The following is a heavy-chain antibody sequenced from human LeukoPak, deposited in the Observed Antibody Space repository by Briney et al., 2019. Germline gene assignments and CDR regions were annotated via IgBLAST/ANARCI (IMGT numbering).Heavy chain of an antibody. CDR1: GFTFSSYA. D-gene: IGHD1-26*01. J-gene: IGHJ4*02. Sequence: GGSLRLSCAASGFTFSSYAMSWVRQAPGKGLEWVSSVSDSGGSTYYADSVKGRVTISRDNSKNTLYLQMNSLRAEDTAVYYCAKGRGSYSPDYWGQGTLVTVSS. V-gene: IGHV3-23*01. CDR3: AKGRGSYSPDY. CDR2: VSDSGGST.